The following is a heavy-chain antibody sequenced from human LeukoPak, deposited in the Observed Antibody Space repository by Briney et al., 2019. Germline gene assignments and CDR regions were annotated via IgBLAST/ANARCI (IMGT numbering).Heavy chain of an antibody. V-gene: IGHV3-30*04. CDR3: ATSMAQDVDAFHI. D-gene: IGHD2-21*01. CDR1: GFTFSSYA. J-gene: IGHJ3*02. Sequence: GRSERLSCAASGFTFSSYALHWVRQAPGKGLEWVTVISYDGSSKYYADSVKGRFTISRDNSKNTLYLQMNNLRAEDTAMFYCATSMAQDVDAFHIWGQGTMVTVSS. CDR2: ISYDGSSK.